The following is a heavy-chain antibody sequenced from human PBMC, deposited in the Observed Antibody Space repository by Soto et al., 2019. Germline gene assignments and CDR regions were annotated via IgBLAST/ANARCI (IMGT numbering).Heavy chain of an antibody. CDR1: GIAFSRYW. CDR3: ARESSGYSSYFDY. V-gene: IGHV3-74*01. D-gene: IGHD5-12*01. CDR2: ISSDGTTT. J-gene: IGHJ4*02. Sequence: EVQLVEAGGGLVQPGGSLRLSCAGSGIAFSRYWIHWVRQVPGKGLVWVSRISSDGTTTTYADSVKGRFTISRDHAKKTVYLQMNSLRGEDTAVYYCARESSGYSSYFDYWGQGTLVTVSS.